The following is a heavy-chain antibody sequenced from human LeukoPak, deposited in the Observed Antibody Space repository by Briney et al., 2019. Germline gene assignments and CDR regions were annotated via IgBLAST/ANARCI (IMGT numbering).Heavy chain of an antibody. CDR2: ISSSGSTI. V-gene: IGHV3-48*03. Sequence: GGSLRLSCAASGFTFSSYEMNWVRQAPGKGLEWVSYISSSGSTIYYADSVKGRFTISRDNAKNSLYLQMNSLRAEDTAVYYCASKGPMVRPMGVWGTGTTVTVSS. CDR3: ASKGPMVRPMGV. D-gene: IGHD3-10*01. CDR1: GFTFSSYE. J-gene: IGHJ6*03.